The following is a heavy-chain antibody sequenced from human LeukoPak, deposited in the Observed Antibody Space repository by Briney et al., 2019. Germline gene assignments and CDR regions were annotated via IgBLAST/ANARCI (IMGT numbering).Heavy chain of an antibody. CDR3: ATMGSGSSYFDY. CDR1: GGSINSGTYY. J-gene: IGHJ4*02. CDR2: ISYSGTT. Sequence: PSETLSLTCSVSGGSINSGTYYWGWIRQPPGKGLEWIGSISYSGTTDYNPSLQSRVTILVDKSKNQFSLRLSSVTAADTAVYYCATMGSGSSYFDYWGQGILVTVSS. D-gene: IGHD3-10*01. V-gene: IGHV4-39*07.